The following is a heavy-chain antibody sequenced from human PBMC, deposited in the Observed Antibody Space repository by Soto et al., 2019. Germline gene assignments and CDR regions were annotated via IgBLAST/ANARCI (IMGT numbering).Heavy chain of an antibody. J-gene: IGHJ4*02. D-gene: IGHD3-10*02. Sequence: SETLPVTCTVSGRSPTTEYWHWVRQPPGEGLEWIGYIYYDGNTNYNPSLKSRATISVDTSKNQFSLKLTSVTAADTGVYYCVGGIFGEFTTGCWGQGTLITVS. CDR1: GRSPTTEY. CDR2: IYYDGNT. V-gene: IGHV4-59*08. CDR3: VGGIFGEFTTGC.